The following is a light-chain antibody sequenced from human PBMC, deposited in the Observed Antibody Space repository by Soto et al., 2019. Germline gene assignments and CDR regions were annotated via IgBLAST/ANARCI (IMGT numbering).Light chain of an antibody. CDR3: QHDNSYWT. Sequence: DIQMTQSPSTLSASVGDRVTITCRASQSISSWLAWYQQKPGKAPKLLIYKASSLESGVPSRFSGSGSGTEFTITISSLQPDDFATYYCQHDNSYWTFGQGTKVEIK. V-gene: IGKV1-5*03. CDR2: KAS. J-gene: IGKJ1*01. CDR1: QSISSW.